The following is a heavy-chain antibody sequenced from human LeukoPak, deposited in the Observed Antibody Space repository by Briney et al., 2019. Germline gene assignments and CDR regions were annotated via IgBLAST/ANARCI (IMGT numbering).Heavy chain of an antibody. CDR2: IYYSGST. Sequence: SETLSLTCTVSLGSISSSSYYWGWLRQPPGTGLEWVGSIYYSGSTYYNPSLKSRVTISVDTSKNQFSLKLSSVTAADTAVYYCARRDFSSGWYRGNYWGQGTLVTVSS. J-gene: IGHJ4*02. V-gene: IGHV4-39*01. CDR3: ARRDFSSGWYRGNY. D-gene: IGHD6-19*01. CDR1: LGSISSSSYY.